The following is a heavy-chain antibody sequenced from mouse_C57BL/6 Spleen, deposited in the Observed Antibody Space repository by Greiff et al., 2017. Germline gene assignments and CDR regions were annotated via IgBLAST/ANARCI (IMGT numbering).Heavy chain of an antibody. D-gene: IGHD1-1*01. Sequence: EVQLVESGGGLVQPKGSLKLSCAASGFTFNTYAMHWVRQAPGKGLEWVARIRSKSSNYATYYADSVKDRFTISRDDSQSMLYLQMNNLKTEDTAMYYCVGDGVYYYGSSPYWYFDVWGTGTTVTVSS. CDR3: VGDGVYYYGSSPYWYFDV. V-gene: IGHV10-3*01. J-gene: IGHJ1*03. CDR1: GFTFNTYA. CDR2: IRSKSSNYAT.